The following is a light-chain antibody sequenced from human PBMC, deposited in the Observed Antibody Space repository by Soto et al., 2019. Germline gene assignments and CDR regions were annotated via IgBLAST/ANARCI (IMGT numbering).Light chain of an antibody. CDR1: QDISNY. J-gene: IGKJ4*01. CDR2: DAS. CDR3: QQYDNLLRV. V-gene: IGKV1-33*01. Sequence: DIQMTQSPSSMSASVGDRVTITCQASQDISNYLNWYQQKPGKAPKLLIYDASKLETGVPSMFSGSGSGTDFTFTISSLQPEDIATYYCQQYDNLLRVFGGGTKVEIK.